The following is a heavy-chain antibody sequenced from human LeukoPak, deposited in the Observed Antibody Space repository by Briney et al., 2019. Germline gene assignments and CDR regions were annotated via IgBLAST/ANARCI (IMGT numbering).Heavy chain of an antibody. CDR3: ARGILWFGEIGWFDP. Sequence: TSETLSLICAVYGGSFSGYYWSWIRQPPGKGLEWIGEINHSGSTNYNPSLKSRVTISVDTSKNQFSLKLSSVTAADTAVYYCARGILWFGEIGWFDPWGQGTLVTVSS. J-gene: IGHJ5*02. CDR1: GGSFSGYY. V-gene: IGHV4-34*01. CDR2: INHSGST. D-gene: IGHD3-10*01.